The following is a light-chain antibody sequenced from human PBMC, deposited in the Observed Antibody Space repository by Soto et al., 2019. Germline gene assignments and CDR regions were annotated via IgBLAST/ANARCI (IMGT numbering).Light chain of an antibody. CDR3: CSYTSSSTWV. Sequence: QSVLTQPASVSGSPGQSITISCTGTSSDVGSYNLVSWYQQHPGKAPKIMIYEGSKRPSGVSNRFSGSKSGNTASLTISGLQAEDEAEYYCCSYTSSSTWVFGGGTKLTVL. V-gene: IGLV2-14*02. CDR2: EGS. J-gene: IGLJ3*02. CDR1: SSDVGSYNL.